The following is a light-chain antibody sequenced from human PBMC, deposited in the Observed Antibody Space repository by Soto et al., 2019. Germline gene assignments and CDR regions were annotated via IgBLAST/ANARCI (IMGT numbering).Light chain of an antibody. V-gene: IGKV3D-15*01. CDR2: GAS. CDR1: QIVSIS. Sequence: EIVITQTPSTLSVSPGEGATLSCRASQIVSISLAWYQHKPGQAPRLLIHGASTRASGIPPKFSGSGSGTEFTLTIISRQSEDDSVNFCQQYHVRPKWTFGQGSKVDIK. CDR3: QQYHVRPKWT. J-gene: IGKJ1*01.